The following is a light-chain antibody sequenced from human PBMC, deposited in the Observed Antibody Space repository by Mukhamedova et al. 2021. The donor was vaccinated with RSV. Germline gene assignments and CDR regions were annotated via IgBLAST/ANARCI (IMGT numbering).Light chain of an antibody. J-gene: IGLJ2*01. CDR3: LSADNSGICL. V-gene: IGLV3-25*01. Sequence: ERPSGIPGRFSGSSSGTTVTLTISGVQAEDEADYYCLSADNSGICLFGGGTNLTVL.